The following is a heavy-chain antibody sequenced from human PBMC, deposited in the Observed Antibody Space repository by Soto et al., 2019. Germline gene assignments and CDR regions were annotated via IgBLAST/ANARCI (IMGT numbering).Heavy chain of an antibody. CDR3: ARGDSGYDYSYFDL. CDR2: ISQTGST. V-gene: IGHV4-30-2*01. J-gene: IGHJ2*01. Sequence: SETLSLTCAVSGGSISSGGYSWNWIRQPPGGDLEWIGYISQTGSTYYNPSLRSRVTISVYRSKNQFSLKLSSVTAADTAVYYCARGDSGYDYSYFDLWGRGTLVTVSS. CDR1: GGSISSGGYS. D-gene: IGHD5-12*01.